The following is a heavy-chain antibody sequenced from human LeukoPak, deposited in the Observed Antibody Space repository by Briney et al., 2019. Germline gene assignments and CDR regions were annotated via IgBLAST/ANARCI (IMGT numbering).Heavy chain of an antibody. D-gene: IGHD6-19*01. CDR3: VTNPPDSGWAFWS. J-gene: IGHJ5*02. CDR2: TWRGGNYK. V-gene: IGHV3-33*01. Sequence: GGSLRLSCSASAFDFRMYAMHWVRQAPGKGLEWVAMTWRGGNYKFYVDAVKGWCTIYRDDFRSTFYLEIDSLTADDTAVYYCVTNPPDSGWAFWSWGQGALVTVST. CDR1: AFDFRMYA.